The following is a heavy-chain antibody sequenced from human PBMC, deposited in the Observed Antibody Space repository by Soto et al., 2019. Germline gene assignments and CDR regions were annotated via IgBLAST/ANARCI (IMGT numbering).Heavy chain of an antibody. Sequence: GSLRLSCAASGFTFRSYGMHWVRQAPGKGLEWLAVISNDGTNKYLADSVKGRLTLSRDNSRNTLSLEINTLRPEDTAVYYCGKDTLDCSGGDCPLYYYYGMDVWGQGTTVTVSS. CDR2: ISNDGTNK. V-gene: IGHV3-30*18. J-gene: IGHJ6*02. D-gene: IGHD2-15*01. CDR3: GKDTLDCSGGDCPLYYYYGMDV. CDR1: GFTFRSYG.